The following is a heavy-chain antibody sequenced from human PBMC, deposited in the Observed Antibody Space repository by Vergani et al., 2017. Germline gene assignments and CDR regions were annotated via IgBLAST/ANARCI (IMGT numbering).Heavy chain of an antibody. CDR1: GFNFRSYG. CDR2: IRYDGSTT. Sequence: QVQLVESGGGVVQPGGSLILSCAASGFNFRSYGMHWVRQAPDKGLEWVAFIRYDGSTTYYADSVKGRFTISSDKSKSTLFLQMNSLRTEDTAVYYCATRAVSGWYLFDHWGQGTLVTVSS. CDR3: ATRAVSGWYLFDH. V-gene: IGHV3-30*02. J-gene: IGHJ4*02. D-gene: IGHD6-19*01.